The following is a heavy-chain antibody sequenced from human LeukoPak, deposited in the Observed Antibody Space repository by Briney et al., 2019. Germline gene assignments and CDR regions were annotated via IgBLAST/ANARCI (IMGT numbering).Heavy chain of an antibody. Sequence: GGSLRLSCAASGFTFSSYWMSWVRQAPGKGLEWVANIKQDGSEKYYVDSVKGRFTISRDNAKNSLYLQMNSLRAEDTAVYYCARDNLGATGAFDIWGQGTMVTVSS. V-gene: IGHV3-7*01. CDR2: IKQDGSEK. D-gene: IGHD1-26*01. CDR3: ARDNLGATGAFDI. CDR1: GFTFSSYW. J-gene: IGHJ3*02.